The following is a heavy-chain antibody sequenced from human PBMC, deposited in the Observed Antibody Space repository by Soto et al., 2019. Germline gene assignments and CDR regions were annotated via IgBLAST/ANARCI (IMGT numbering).Heavy chain of an antibody. Sequence: PWGSLRLSCAAAGFIFDEYAMHAVRQAPGKGLEWLQGISWKSGTLGYAESLKGRCSISRDNAKSSLSLQMNSLRLDDNALYYCATAPGDIEARRHNGYNYGMEAWGRGPRVAASS. CDR3: ATAPGDIEARRHNGYNYGMEA. CDR2: ISWKSGTL. V-gene: IGHV3-9*01. D-gene: IGHD6-6*01. CDR1: GFIFDEYA. J-gene: IGHJ6*04.